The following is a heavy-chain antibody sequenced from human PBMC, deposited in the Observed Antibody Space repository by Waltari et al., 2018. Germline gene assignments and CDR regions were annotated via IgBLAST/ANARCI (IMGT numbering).Heavy chain of an antibody. V-gene: IGHV3-48*04. J-gene: IGHJ5*02. CDR3: ARDDIAAAGPNWFDP. Sequence: EVQLVESGGGLVQPGGSLRLSCAASGFTFSSYSMNWVRQAPGKGLEWVSYISSSSSTIYYADSVKGRFTISRDNAKNSLYLQMNSLRAEDTAVYYCARDDIAAAGPNWFDPWGQGTLVTVSS. CDR2: ISSSSSTI. CDR1: GFTFSSYS. D-gene: IGHD6-13*01.